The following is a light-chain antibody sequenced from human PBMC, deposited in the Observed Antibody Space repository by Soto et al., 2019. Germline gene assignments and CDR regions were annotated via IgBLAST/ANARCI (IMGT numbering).Light chain of an antibody. Sequence: EIVMTQSPATLSVSPGEGATLSCRASLGIGDTLAWYPQKPGQTPRLLIYDTTIIASGLPARFSGSRSGAECPLTLSSLQSDDFAVYYCQQYDTTPLTFGGGAKLE. CDR3: QQYDTTPLT. CDR1: LGIGDT. V-gene: IGKV3-15*01. J-gene: IGKJ4*01. CDR2: DTT.